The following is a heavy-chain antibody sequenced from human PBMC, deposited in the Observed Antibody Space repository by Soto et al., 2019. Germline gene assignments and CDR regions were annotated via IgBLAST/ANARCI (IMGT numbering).Heavy chain of an antibody. Sequence: SETLSLTCSVSGDSISNLDYFWAWIRQPPGQALEYIGYIYKSATTCYNPSFESRVAISVDTSKSQFSLNVTSVTAADTAVYFCARGRYCLTGRCFPNWFDSWGQGALVTVSS. J-gene: IGHJ5*01. D-gene: IGHD7-27*01. CDR1: GDSISNLDYF. CDR2: IYKSATT. V-gene: IGHV4-30-4*01. CDR3: ARGRYCLTGRCFPNWFDS.